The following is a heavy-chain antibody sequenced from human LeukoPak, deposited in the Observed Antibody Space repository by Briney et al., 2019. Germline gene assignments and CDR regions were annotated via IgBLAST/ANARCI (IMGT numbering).Heavy chain of an antibody. V-gene: IGHV3-74*01. CDR2: INSDGSTT. D-gene: IGHD2-8*01. CDR1: GFTFSSYW. Sequence: PGGSLRLSCAASGFTFSSYWMHWVRQAPGKGLVRVSRINSDGSTTNYADSVKGRFTISRDNAKNTLYLQMNSLRAEDTAVYYCAKGLTNLDYWGQGTLVTVSS. J-gene: IGHJ4*02. CDR3: AKGLTNLDY.